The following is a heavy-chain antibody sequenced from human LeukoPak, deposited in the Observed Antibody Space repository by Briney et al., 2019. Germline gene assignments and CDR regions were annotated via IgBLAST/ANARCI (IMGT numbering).Heavy chain of an antibody. CDR3: AKDGGSYSADY. V-gene: IGHV1-46*01. Sequence: ASVKVSCTASGYTFITYKMHWVRQAPGQGLEWVGIINPSDGDRRNAQKFQGRVTMTRDMSTSTVYMELSSLRSEDTAVYYCAKDGGSYSADYWGQGTLVTVSS. CDR1: GYTFITYK. J-gene: IGHJ4*02. CDR2: INPSDGDR. D-gene: IGHD3-10*01.